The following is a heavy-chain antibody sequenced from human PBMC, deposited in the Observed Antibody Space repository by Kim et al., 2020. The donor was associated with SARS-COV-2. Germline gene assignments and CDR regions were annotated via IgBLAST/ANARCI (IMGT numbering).Heavy chain of an antibody. CDR1: GFSLSTSGVD. Sequence: SGATLVNPTQTLTLTCTFSGFSLSTSGVDVGWIRQPPGKALEWLALIYWDDDKRYSPSLKSRLTITKDTSKNQVVLTMTNMDPVDTATYYCAHRQILYFAFDIWGQGTVVTVSS. J-gene: IGHJ3*02. CDR3: AHRQILYFAFDI. V-gene: IGHV2-5*02. D-gene: IGHD2-8*01. CDR2: IYWDDDK.